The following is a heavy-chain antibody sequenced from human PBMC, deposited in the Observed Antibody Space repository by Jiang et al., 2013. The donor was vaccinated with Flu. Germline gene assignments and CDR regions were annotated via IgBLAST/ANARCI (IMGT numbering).Heavy chain of an antibody. Sequence: GSGLVKPSETLSLTCTVSGGSISSYYWSWIRQPPGKGLEWIGYIYYSGSTNYNPSLKSRVTISVDTSKNQFSLKLSSVTAADTAVYYCARALYYDSSGYYYDWGQGTLVTVSS. D-gene: IGHD3-22*01. V-gene: IGHV4-59*08. CDR3: ARALYYDSSGYYYD. J-gene: IGHJ4*02. CDR2: IYYSGST. CDR1: GGSISSYY.